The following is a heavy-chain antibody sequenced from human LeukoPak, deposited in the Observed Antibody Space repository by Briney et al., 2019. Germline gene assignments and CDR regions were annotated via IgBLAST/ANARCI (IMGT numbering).Heavy chain of an antibody. V-gene: IGHV4-34*01. J-gene: IGHJ4*02. CDR2: INHSGST. CDR3: ARLGFGESRDY. CDR1: GGSFSGYY. Sequence: SETLSLTCAVYGGSFSGYYWSWIRQPPGKGLEWIGEINHSGSTNCNPSLKSRVTISVDTSKNQFSLKLSSVTAADTAVYYCARLGFGESRDYWGQGTLVTASS. D-gene: IGHD3-10*01.